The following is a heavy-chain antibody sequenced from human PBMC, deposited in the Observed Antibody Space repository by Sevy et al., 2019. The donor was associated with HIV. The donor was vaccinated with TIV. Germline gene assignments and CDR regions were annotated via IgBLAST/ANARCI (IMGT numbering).Heavy chain of an antibody. Sequence: GGSLRLSCAASGFTFSSYSMNWVRQAPGKGLEWVSSISSSSSYIYYAGSVKGRFTISRDNAKNSLYLQMNSLRAEDTAVYYCARESEDVWGSYRQGLFDYWGQGTLVTVSS. CDR2: ISSSSSYI. J-gene: IGHJ4*02. V-gene: IGHV3-21*01. CDR1: GFTFSSYS. CDR3: ARESEDVWGSYRQGLFDY. D-gene: IGHD3-16*02.